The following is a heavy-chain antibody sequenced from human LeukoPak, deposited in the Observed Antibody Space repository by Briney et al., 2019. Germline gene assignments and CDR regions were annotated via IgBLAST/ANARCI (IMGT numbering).Heavy chain of an antibody. V-gene: IGHV1-18*01. J-gene: IGHJ4*02. CDR1: GYTFTSYG. D-gene: IGHD4-17*01. CDR3: ARDFWNPDCGDYVFGFVY. Sequence: ASVKVSCKASGYTFTSYGISWVRQAPGQGLEWMGWISAYNGNTNYALKLQGRVTMTTDTSTSTAYMELRSLRSDDTAVYYCARDFWNPDCGDYVFGFVYWGQGTLVTVSS. CDR2: ISAYNGNT.